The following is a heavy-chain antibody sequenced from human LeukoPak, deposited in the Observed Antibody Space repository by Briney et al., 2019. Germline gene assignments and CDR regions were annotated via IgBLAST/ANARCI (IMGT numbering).Heavy chain of an antibody. CDR1: GGSISSYY. Sequence: SETLSLTCTVSGGSISSYYWSWIRQPPGKGLEWIGYIYYSGSTYYNPSLKSRVTISVDTSKNQFSLKLSSVTAADTAVYYCARDYGGSPFAIDYWGQGTLVTVSS. CDR2: IYYSGST. D-gene: IGHD4-23*01. CDR3: ARDYGGSPFAIDY. J-gene: IGHJ4*02. V-gene: IGHV4-59*12.